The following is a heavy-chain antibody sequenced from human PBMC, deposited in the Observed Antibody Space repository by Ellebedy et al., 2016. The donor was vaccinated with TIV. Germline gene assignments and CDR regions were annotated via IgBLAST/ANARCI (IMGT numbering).Heavy chain of an antibody. CDR1: GFTFSDYY. J-gene: IGHJ4*02. V-gene: IGHV3-11*03. D-gene: IGHD6-19*01. CDR3: ASTPIAVAAPPRC. CDR2: ISSSSSYT. Sequence: GESLKISXAASGFTFSDYYMSWIRQAPGKGLEWVSYISSSSSYTNYADSVKGRFTISRDNAKNSLYLQMNSLRAEDTAVYYCASTPIAVAAPPRCWGQGTLVTVSS.